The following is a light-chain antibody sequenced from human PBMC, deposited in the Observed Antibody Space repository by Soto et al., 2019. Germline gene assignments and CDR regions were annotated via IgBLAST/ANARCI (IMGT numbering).Light chain of an antibody. CDR1: QNILAY. CDR3: QQSYSYSCT. Sequence: DIQMTQSPSSLSASVGDSVTFTCRASQNILAYLNWYQVKPGKPPKLLIYRASSVHSGVPSRFSGSGSGTEFTLTISSLQPDDFATYRCQQSYSYSCTFGGGTKVDIK. CDR2: RAS. J-gene: IGKJ4*01. V-gene: IGKV1-39*01.